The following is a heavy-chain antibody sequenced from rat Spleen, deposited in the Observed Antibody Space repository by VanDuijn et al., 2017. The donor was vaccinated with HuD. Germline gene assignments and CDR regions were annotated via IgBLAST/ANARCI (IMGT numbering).Heavy chain of an antibody. D-gene: IGHD1-12*02. CDR3: ATAASGLGYYYAGGFDY. J-gene: IGHJ2*01. CDR2: ISYDGGST. Sequence: EVQLVESGGGLVQPGRSLKLSCAASGFIFRNYGMAWVRQAPTKGLEWVATISYDGGSTYYRDSVKGRFTISRDNAKSTLYLQMDSLTSEDTATYFCATAASGLGYYYAGGFDYWGQGVMVTVSS. V-gene: IGHV5-29*01. CDR1: GFIFRNYG.